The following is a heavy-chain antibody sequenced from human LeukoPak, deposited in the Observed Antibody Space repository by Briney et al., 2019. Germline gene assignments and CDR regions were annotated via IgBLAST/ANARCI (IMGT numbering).Heavy chain of an antibody. V-gene: IGHV1-18*01. CDR1: GYTFTSYG. Sequence: AASVKVSCKASGYTFTSYGISWVRQAPGQGLEWMGWISAYNGNTNYAQKLQGRVTMTTDTSTSTAYMELRSLRSDDTAVYYCARDRDGGGSTLPTWWYYYYGMDVWGQGTTVTVSS. D-gene: IGHD2-15*01. CDR3: ARDRDGGGSTLPTWWYYYYGMDV. CDR2: ISAYNGNT. J-gene: IGHJ6*02.